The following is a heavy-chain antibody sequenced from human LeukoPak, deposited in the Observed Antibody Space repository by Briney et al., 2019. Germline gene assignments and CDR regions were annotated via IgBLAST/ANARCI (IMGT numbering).Heavy chain of an antibody. CDR2: TYYRSTWYN. CDR1: GDSVSSNSVT. J-gene: IGHJ6*02. V-gene: IGHV6-1*01. Sequence: SQTISLTCAISGDSVSSNSVTWNWIRQSPSRGLEWLGRTYYRSTWYNDYAVSVRGRITVNPDTSKNQFSLQLNSVTPDDTAVYYCAKARLPYGLDVWGQGTAVAVSS. CDR3: AKARLPYGLDV. D-gene: IGHD6-25*01.